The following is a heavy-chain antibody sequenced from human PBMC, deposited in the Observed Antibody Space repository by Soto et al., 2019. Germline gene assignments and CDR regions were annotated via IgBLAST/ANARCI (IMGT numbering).Heavy chain of an antibody. CDR2: IWYDGSNK. D-gene: IGHD3-22*01. V-gene: IGHV3-33*01. J-gene: IGHJ4*02. CDR1: GFTFSSYG. CDR3: ARDYRSYYDSSGYSYYFDY. Sequence: QVQLVESGGGVVQPGRSLRLSCAASGFTFSSYGMHWVRQAPGKGLEWVAVIWYDGSNKYYTDSVKGRFTISRDNSKNTLYLQMNSLRAEDTAVYYCARDYRSYYDSSGYSYYFDYWGQGTLVTVSS.